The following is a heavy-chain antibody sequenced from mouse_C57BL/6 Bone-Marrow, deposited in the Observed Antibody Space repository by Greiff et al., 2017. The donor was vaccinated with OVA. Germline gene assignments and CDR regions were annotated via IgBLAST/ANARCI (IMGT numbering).Heavy chain of an antibody. CDR3: ARGRYGKDAMDY. D-gene: IGHD2-1*01. J-gene: IGHJ4*01. CDR2: IYPRSGNT. CDR1: GYTFTSYG. V-gene: IGHV1-81*01. Sequence: VQRVESGAELARPGASVKLSCKASGYTFTSYGISWVKQRTGQGLEWIGEIYPRSGNTYYNEKFKGKATLTADKSSSTAYMELRSLTSEDSAVYFCARGRYGKDAMDYWGQGTSVTVSS.